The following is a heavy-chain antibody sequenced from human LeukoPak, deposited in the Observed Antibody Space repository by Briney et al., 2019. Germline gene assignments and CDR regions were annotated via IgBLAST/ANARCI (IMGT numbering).Heavy chain of an antibody. Sequence: PSETLSLTCAVYGGSFSGYYWSWIRQPPGKGLEWIGEINHSGSTNYNPSLKSRVTISVDTSKNQFSLKLSSVTAADTAVYYCASTTYCSSTSCYNWFDPWGQGTLVTVSS. D-gene: IGHD2-2*01. V-gene: IGHV4-34*01. J-gene: IGHJ5*02. CDR2: INHSGST. CDR3: ASTTYCSSTSCYNWFDP. CDR1: GGSFSGYY.